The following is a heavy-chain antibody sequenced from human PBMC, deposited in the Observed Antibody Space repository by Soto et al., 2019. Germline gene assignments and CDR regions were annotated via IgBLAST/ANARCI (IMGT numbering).Heavy chain of an antibody. J-gene: IGHJ4*02. Sequence: QVQLQESGPGLVKPSQTLALTCTVSGVSLTSGTYYWSWIRQHPGKGLEWIGYIFSSGSTDYNPSLKSRVNISVDTSKNQFSLKLNSVTAADTAVYFCATTEDYFDYWGQGTLVTVSS. CDR1: GVSLTSGTYY. V-gene: IGHV4-31*03. CDR2: IFSSGST. CDR3: ATTEDYFDY.